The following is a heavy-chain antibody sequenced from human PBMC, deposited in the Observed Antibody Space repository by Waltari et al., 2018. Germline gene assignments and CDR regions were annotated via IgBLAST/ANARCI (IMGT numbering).Heavy chain of an antibody. Sequence: QVQLQQSGPGLVKPSQTLSLTCVISGDSVASNGAAWNWIRQSPSRGLEWLGRTYYSTKWYNDYAASVKSRITINPDTSKNQFSLQLNSVTPEDTAVYYWARGKVSAFDYWGQGTLVTVSS. J-gene: IGHJ4*02. V-gene: IGHV6-1*01. CDR2: TYYSTKWYN. CDR3: ARGKVSAFDY. CDR1: GDSVASNGAA. D-gene: IGHD6-19*01.